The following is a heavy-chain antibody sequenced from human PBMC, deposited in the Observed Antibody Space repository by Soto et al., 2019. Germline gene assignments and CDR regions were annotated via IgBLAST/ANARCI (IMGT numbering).Heavy chain of an antibody. CDR3: ARVTLMGYSYGSDHYGMDV. CDR1: GVSFSGYY. J-gene: IGHJ6*02. CDR2: INHSGST. V-gene: IGHV4-34*01. Sequence: QVQLQQWGAGLLKPSETLSLTCAVYGVSFSGYYWSWIRQPPGKGLDWIGEINHSGSTTYNPSLKSRVPISVDTCKNQFSLKRSSVPAADTGVYYCARVTLMGYSYGSDHYGMDVWGQGTTVTVSS. D-gene: IGHD5-18*01.